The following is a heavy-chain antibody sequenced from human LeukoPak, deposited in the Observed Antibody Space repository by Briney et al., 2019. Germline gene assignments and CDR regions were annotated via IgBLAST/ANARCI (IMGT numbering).Heavy chain of an antibody. Sequence: ASVKVSCKASGYTFTSYYMHWVRHAPGQGLEWMGIINPSGGSTSYAQKFQGRVTMTRDTSTSTVYMELSSLRSEDTAVYYCARVRYYYDSSGYYYDPYYFDYWGQGTLVTVSS. CDR2: INPSGGST. D-gene: IGHD3-22*01. V-gene: IGHV1-46*01. CDR1: GYTFTSYY. CDR3: ARVRYYYDSSGYYYDPYYFDY. J-gene: IGHJ4*02.